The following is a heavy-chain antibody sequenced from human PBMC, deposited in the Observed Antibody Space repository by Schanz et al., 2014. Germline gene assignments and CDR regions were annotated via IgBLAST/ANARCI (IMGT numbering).Heavy chain of an antibody. V-gene: IGHV1-69*09. D-gene: IGHD3-10*01. CDR2: IIPILGIA. Sequence: QVQLVQSGTEVKKPGASVKVSCKASGYTFTSHGISWVRQAPGQGLEWMGRIIPILGIANYAQNCQGRVTITADKSTNTAYMELSSLTSEDTAVHYCARGRGFYDYWGQGTLVTVSS. CDR1: GYTFTSHG. J-gene: IGHJ4*02. CDR3: ARGRGFYDY.